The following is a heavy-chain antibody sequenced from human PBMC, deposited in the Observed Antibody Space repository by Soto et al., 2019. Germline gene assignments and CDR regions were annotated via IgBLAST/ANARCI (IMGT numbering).Heavy chain of an antibody. Sequence: QVQLQESGPGLVKPSETLSLACTVSGGSVSSYYWSWIRQTPGKGLEWIGYIYYSGSTNYNPSLKSRVTISVDTSKNQFSLKLSSVTAADTALYYCARVWGGAFYILGQGTMVTVSS. D-gene: IGHD7-27*01. J-gene: IGHJ3*02. CDR3: ARVWGGAFYI. CDR1: GGSVSSYY. V-gene: IGHV4-59*02. CDR2: IYYSGST.